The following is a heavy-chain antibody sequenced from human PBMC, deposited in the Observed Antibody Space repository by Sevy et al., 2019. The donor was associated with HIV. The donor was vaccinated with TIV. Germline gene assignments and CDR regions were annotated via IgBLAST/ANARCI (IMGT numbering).Heavy chain of an antibody. V-gene: IGHV3-30*03. CDR2: ISYDGSNK. D-gene: IGHD2-8*01. J-gene: IGHJ4*02. CDR1: GFTFSSYG. CDR3: ARAPSYCTNGVCYGPFDY. Sequence: GGSLRLSCAASGFTFSSYGMHWVRQAPGKGLEWVAVISYDGSNKYYADSVKGRFTISRDNSKNTLYLQMNSLRAEDTAVYYCARAPSYCTNGVCYGPFDYWGQGTLVTVSS.